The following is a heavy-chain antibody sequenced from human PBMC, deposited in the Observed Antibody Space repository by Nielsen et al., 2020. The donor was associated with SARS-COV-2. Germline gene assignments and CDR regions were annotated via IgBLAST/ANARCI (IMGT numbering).Heavy chain of an antibody. J-gene: IGHJ4*02. V-gene: IGHV3-9*01. CDR1: KFTFDHYA. CDR3: AKDVRPVGATFYYFAS. D-gene: IGHD1-26*01. Sequence: SLMVSCAASKFTFDHYARLWVRQARGKVLQWVSGISWNSGNTGYADSVKGRFTISRENAKNSLYLQMNSLRAEDTALYYCAKDVRPVGATFYYFASWGQGTLVTVSS. CDR2: ISWNSGNT.